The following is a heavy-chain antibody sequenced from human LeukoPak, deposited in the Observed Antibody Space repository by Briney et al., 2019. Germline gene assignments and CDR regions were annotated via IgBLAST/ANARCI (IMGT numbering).Heavy chain of an antibody. D-gene: IGHD2/OR15-2a*01. CDR2: INHSGST. CDR1: GGSFSGYY. V-gene: IGHV4-34*01. J-gene: IGHJ4*02. Sequence: SSETLSLTCAVYGGSFSGYYWSWIRQPPGKGLEWIGEINHSGSTIYNPSLKSRVTISVDTSKNQFSLKLSSVTAADTAVYYCVRGRVKGKYWGQGTLVTVSS. CDR3: VRGRVKGKY.